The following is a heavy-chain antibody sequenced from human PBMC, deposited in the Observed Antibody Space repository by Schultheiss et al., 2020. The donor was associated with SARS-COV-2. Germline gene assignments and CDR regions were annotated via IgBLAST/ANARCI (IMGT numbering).Heavy chain of an antibody. V-gene: IGHV4-61*01. Sequence: SETLSLTCTVSGGSVSSGSDHWSWIRQPPGKGLEWIGYIYYSGSTYYNPSLKSRVTISVDTSKNQFSLKLNSVSAADTAVYYCARYTAMAINWFDPWGQGTLVTVSS. J-gene: IGHJ5*02. D-gene: IGHD5-18*01. CDR1: GGSVSSGSDH. CDR3: ARYTAMAINWFDP. CDR2: IYYSGST.